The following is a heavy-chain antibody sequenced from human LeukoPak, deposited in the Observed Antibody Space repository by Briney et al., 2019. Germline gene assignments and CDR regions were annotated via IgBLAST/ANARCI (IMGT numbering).Heavy chain of an antibody. CDR3: ARVGGYDILTGFPYYYYYYMDV. V-gene: IGHV1-18*01. J-gene: IGHJ6*03. Sequence: ASVKVSCKASGGTFSSYAISWVRQAPGQGLEWMGWISAYNGNTNYAQKLQGRVTMTTDTSTSTAYMELRSLRSDDTAVYYCARVGGYDILTGFPYYYYYYMDVWGKGTTVTVSS. CDR2: ISAYNGNT. D-gene: IGHD3-9*01. CDR1: GGTFSSYA.